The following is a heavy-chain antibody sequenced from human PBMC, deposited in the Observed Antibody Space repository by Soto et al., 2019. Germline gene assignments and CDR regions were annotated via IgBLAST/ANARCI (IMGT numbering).Heavy chain of an antibody. CDR3: ARVLVDNCNDPDAFDV. D-gene: IGHD1-20*01. V-gene: IGHV4-39*07. CDR2: IYYSGST. Sequence: SETLSLTCTVSGGSISSSSYYWGWIRQPPGKGLEWIGSIYYSGSTYYNPSLKSRVTISVDTSKNQFSLKLSSVTAADTAVYYCARVLVDNCNDPDAFDVWGQGTMVTVSS. J-gene: IGHJ3*01. CDR1: GGSISSSSYY.